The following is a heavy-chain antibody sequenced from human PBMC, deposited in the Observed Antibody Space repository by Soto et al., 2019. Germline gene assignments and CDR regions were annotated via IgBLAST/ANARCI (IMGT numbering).Heavy chain of an antibody. J-gene: IGHJ4*02. V-gene: IGHV4-34*01. CDR2: INHSGST. D-gene: IGHD3-10*01. CDR3: AVSPTYGGTEGY. CDR1: GGSFSGYY. Sequence: QVQLQQWGAGLLKPSETLSLTCAVYGGSFSGYYRSWIRQPPGKGLEWIGEINHSGSTNYNPSLKSRVTISVDTSKNQFSLKLSSVTAADTAVYYCAVSPTYGGTEGYWGQGTLVTVSS.